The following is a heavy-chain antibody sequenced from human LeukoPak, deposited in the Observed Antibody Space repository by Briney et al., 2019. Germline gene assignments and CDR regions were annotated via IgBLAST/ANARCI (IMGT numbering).Heavy chain of an antibody. D-gene: IGHD6-6*01. V-gene: IGHV4-30-2*01. CDR1: GGSISSGGYS. Sequence: SETLSLTCAVSGGSISSGGYSWSWIRQPPGKGLEWIGYIYHSGSIYYNPSLKSRVTISVDRSKNQFSLKLSSVTAADTAVYYCARAGSSSGHDYWYFDLWGRGTLVTVSS. CDR3: ARAGSSSGHDYWYFDL. J-gene: IGHJ2*01. CDR2: IYHSGSI.